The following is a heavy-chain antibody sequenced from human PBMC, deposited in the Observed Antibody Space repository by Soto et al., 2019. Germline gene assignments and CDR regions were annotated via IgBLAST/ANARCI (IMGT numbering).Heavy chain of an antibody. CDR1: GGFVSSGSYY. V-gene: IGHV4-34*01. CDR3: ARVERGTATTVVDAFDI. CDR2: MSHSGGT. D-gene: IGHD1-1*01. J-gene: IGHJ3*02. Sequence: QVQLQQWGAGLLKPSETLSLTCAVYGGFVSSGSYYWSWIRQPPGKGLEWIGEMSHSGGTHFNPSLKSRVTRSVGTATSQFSLKMGSVTAADTALYYCARVERGTATTVVDAFDIWGPGTMVTVSS.